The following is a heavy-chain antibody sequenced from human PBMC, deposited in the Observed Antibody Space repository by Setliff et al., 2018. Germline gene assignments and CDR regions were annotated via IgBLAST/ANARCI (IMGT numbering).Heavy chain of an antibody. CDR1: GDSISSRTYY. CDR2: VYYSGTA. J-gene: IGHJ4*02. V-gene: IGHV4-61*01. CDR3: ARDGTFRYFDF. Sequence: PSETLSLTCTVSGDSISSRTYYWSWIRQPPGKGLEFIGYVYYSGTANYSPSLRSRLTISVDTSKNQFSLKLRSVTAADTAVYYCARDGTFRYFDFWGQGAPVTVSS.